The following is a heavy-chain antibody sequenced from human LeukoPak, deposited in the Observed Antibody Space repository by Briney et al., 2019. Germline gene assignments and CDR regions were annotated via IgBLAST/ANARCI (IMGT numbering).Heavy chain of an antibody. D-gene: IGHD3-9*01. Sequence: GGSLRLSCAASGFTFSSYAMSWVRQAPGKGLEWVSAISGSGGSTYYADSVKGRFTISRDNSKNTLYLQMNSPRAEDTAVYYCVGYDILTGYYYWGQGTLVTVSS. J-gene: IGHJ4*02. V-gene: IGHV3-23*01. CDR3: VGYDILTGYYY. CDR1: GFTFSSYA. CDR2: ISGSGGST.